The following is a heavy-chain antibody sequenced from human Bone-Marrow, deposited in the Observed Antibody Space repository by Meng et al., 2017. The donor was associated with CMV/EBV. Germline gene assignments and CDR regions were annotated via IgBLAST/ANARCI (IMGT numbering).Heavy chain of an antibody. CDR2: INPNSGGT. Sequence: QVQLVQPGAEVKKPGASVKVSCKASGYTFTGYYMHWVRQAPGQGLEWMGWINPNSGGTNYAQKFQGRVTMARDTSISTAYMELSRLRSDDTAVYYCARADDSSGYFDFDYWGQGTLVTVSS. CDR1: GYTFTGYY. CDR3: ARADDSSGYFDFDY. J-gene: IGHJ4*02. D-gene: IGHD3-22*01. V-gene: IGHV1-2*02.